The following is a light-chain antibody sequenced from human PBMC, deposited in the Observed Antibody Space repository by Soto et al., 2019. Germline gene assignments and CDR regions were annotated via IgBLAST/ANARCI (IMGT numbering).Light chain of an antibody. CDR2: AAS. CDR1: QGISNY. V-gene: IGKV1-27*01. J-gene: IGKJ1*01. CDR3: QKYDSAPWT. Sequence: DIQMTQSPSSLSASVRDRVTITCRASQGISNYLAWYQQKPGKVPKLLIYAASTLQSGVPSRFSGSGSGTDCPLTISSLQPEDVANYYCQKYDSAPWTFGQGTKVEI.